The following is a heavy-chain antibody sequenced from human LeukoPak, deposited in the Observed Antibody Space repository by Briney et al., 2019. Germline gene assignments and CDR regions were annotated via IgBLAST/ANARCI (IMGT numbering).Heavy chain of an antibody. J-gene: IGHJ6*03. CDR1: GGSISSSSYY. CDR2: IYYSGST. D-gene: IGHD6-6*01. Sequence: PSETLSLTCTVSGGSISSSSYYWGWIRQPPGKGLEWIGSIYYSGSTYYNPSLKSRVTISVDTSKNQFSLKLGSVTAADTAVYYCARHDLEYSSSSGYYYYYYMDVWGKGTTVTVSS. CDR3: ARHDLEYSSSSGYYYYYYMDV. V-gene: IGHV4-39*01.